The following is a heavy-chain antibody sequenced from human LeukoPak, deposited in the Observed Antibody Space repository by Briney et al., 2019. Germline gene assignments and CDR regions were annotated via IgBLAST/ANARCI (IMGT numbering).Heavy chain of an antibody. CDR3: AREPRPAYYYDSSGYYGGDFDY. J-gene: IGHJ4*02. D-gene: IGHD3-22*01. Sequence: SVKVSCKASGGTFSSYAISWVRQAPGQGLEGMGGIIPIFGTANYAQKFQGRVTITADKSTSTAYMELSSLRSEDTAVYYCAREPRPAYYYDSSGYYGGDFDYWGQGTLVTVSS. CDR1: GGTFSSYA. CDR2: IIPIFGTA. V-gene: IGHV1-69*06.